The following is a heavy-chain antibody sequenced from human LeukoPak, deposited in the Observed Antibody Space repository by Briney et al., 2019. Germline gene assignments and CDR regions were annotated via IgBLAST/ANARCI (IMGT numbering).Heavy chain of an antibody. D-gene: IGHD5-18*01. V-gene: IGHV4-61*02. CDR2: IYTSGST. Sequence: SETPSLTCTVSGGSISSGSYYWSWIRQPAGKGLEWIGRIYTSGSTNYNPSLKSRVTISVDTSKNQFSLKLSSVTAADTAVYYCARTTMVRPYYFDYWGQGTLVTVSS. CDR1: GGSISSGSYY. J-gene: IGHJ4*02. CDR3: ARTTMVRPYYFDY.